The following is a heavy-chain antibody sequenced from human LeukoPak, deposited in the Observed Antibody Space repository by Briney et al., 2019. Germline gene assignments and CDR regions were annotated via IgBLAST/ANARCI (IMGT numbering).Heavy chain of an antibody. CDR1: GFTFGDYA. V-gene: IGHV3-49*04. CDR2: IKSKAYGGTT. J-gene: IGHJ4*02. CDR3: TRVRRGQWLSFDYFDY. Sequence: GGSLRLSCTASGFTFGDYAMSWVRQAPGKGLEWVGFIKSKAYGGTTEYAASVRGRFTISRDDSKSIAYLQMNSLKTEDTAVYYCTRVRRGQWLSFDYFDYWGQGTLVTVSS. D-gene: IGHD6-19*01.